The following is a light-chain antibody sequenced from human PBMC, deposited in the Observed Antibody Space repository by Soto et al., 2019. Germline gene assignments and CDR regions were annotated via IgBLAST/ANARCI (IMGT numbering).Light chain of an antibody. CDR1: QSVRSNF. J-gene: IGKJ1*01. CDR3: QRYDSFRT. Sequence: EVVLTQSPGTRSLSPGERATLSCRASQSVRSNFLAWYQRKPGQAPRLLIYGASNRATGIPDRFSGSGSGTDFTLTITRLEPEDFAMYYCQRYDSFRTFGQGTKVDIK. V-gene: IGKV3-20*01. CDR2: GAS.